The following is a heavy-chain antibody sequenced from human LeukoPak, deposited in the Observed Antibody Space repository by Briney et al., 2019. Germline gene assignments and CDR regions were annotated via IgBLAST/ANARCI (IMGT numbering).Heavy chain of an antibody. CDR2: INHSGST. CDR1: GGSFSGYY. J-gene: IGHJ4*02. Sequence: SETLSLTCAVYGGSFSGYYWSWIRQPPGKGLEWIGEINHSGSTNYNPSLKSRVTIPVDTSKNQFSLKLSSVTAADTAVYYCARGRVSVWGSYRPFDYWGQGTLVTVSS. V-gene: IGHV4-34*01. CDR3: ARGRVSVWGSYRPFDY. D-gene: IGHD3-16*02.